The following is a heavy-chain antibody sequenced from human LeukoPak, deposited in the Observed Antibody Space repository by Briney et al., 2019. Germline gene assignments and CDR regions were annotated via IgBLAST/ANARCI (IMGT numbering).Heavy chain of an antibody. CDR2: IWYDGSNK. CDR1: GFTFSDNG. CDR3: AKGYSSGWYYFDY. D-gene: IGHD6-19*01. V-gene: IGHV3-33*06. Sequence: PGGSLRLSXAASGFTFSDNGMHWVRQAPGKGLEWVAVIWYDGSNKYYADSVKGRFTISRDNSKNMLYLQMNSLRAEDTAVYYCAKGYSSGWYYFDYWGQGTLVTVSS. J-gene: IGHJ4*02.